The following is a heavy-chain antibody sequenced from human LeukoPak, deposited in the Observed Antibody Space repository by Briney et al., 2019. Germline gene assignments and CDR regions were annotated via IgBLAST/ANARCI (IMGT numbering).Heavy chain of an antibody. V-gene: IGHV4-34*01. Sequence: SETLSLTCAVYGGSFSGYSWTWIRLPPGKGLEWIGEINPSGSTDYNASLKSRVAISVDTSKSQFSLKLSSVTAADTAVYYCARGRPPGSWGQGTLVTVSS. CDR1: GGSFSGYS. D-gene: IGHD6-25*01. CDR2: INPSGST. J-gene: IGHJ4*02. CDR3: ARGRPPGS.